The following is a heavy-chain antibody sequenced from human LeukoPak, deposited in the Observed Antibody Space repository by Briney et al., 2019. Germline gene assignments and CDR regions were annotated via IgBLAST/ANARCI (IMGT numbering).Heavy chain of an antibody. J-gene: IGHJ4*02. CDR1: GGSFSGYY. D-gene: IGHD4-17*01. CDR2: INHSGST. CDR3: ASGDYGLDY. Sequence: SETLSLTCAVYGGSFSGYYWSWIRQPPGKGLEWIGEINHSGSTNYNPSLKSRVTISVDTSKNQFSLKLSSVTAADTAVYYCASGDYGLDYWGQGTLVTVSS. V-gene: IGHV4-34*01.